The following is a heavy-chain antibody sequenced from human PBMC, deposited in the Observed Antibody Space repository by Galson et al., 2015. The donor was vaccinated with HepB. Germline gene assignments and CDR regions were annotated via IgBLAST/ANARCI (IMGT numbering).Heavy chain of an antibody. J-gene: IGHJ4*02. CDR1: GFTFSNAW. CDR3: TPEGPEMVVAAYYDY. D-gene: IGHD2-15*01. V-gene: IGHV3-15*01. CDR2: IKSKTDGGTT. Sequence: SLRLSCAASGFTFSNAWMSWVRQAPGKGLEWVGRIKSKTDGGTTDYAAPVKGRFTISRDDSKNTLYLQMNSLKTEDTAVYYCTPEGPEMVVAAYYDYWGQGTLVTVSS.